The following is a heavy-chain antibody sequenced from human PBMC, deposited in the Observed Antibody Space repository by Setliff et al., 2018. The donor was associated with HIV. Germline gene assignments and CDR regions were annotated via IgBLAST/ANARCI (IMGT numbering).Heavy chain of an antibody. CDR1: GYSFTSYG. V-gene: IGHV1-18*01. Sequence: ASVKVSCKVSGYSFTSYGIGWVRQARGQGLEWIGWISPYSRITNYARKFRDRVTMTTETSTNTAYLEVRSLSSADTAVYYCERGRNYNSGMDVWGQGTTVTVSS. J-gene: IGHJ6*02. D-gene: IGHD3-10*01. CDR3: ERGRNYNSGMDV. CDR2: ISPYSRIT.